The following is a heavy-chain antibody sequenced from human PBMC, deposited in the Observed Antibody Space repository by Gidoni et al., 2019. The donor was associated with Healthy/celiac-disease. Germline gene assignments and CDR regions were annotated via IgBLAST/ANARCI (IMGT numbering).Heavy chain of an antibody. CDR3: ARVDLSRYSSSGGAFDI. D-gene: IGHD6-6*01. J-gene: IGHJ3*02. V-gene: IGHV4-31*03. CDR2: IYYSGST. Sequence: QVQLQESGPGLVKPSQTLSLTCTVSGGSISSGGYSWSWIRQHPGKGLEWIGYIYYSGSTYYNPSLKSRVTISVDTSKNQFSLKLSSVTAADTAVYYCARVDLSRYSSSGGAFDIWGQGTMVTVSS. CDR1: GGSISSGGYS.